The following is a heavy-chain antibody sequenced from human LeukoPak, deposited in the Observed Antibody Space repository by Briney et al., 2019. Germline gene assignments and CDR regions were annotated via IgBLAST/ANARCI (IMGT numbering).Heavy chain of an antibody. Sequence: ASVKVSCKASGYTFTGYYMHWVRQAPGQGLEWMGWINPNSGGTNYAQKFQGRVTMTRDTSISTAYMELSRLRSDDTAVYYCARDPDCSGGSCYSEDWFDPCGQGTLVTVSS. CDR2: INPNSGGT. CDR1: GYTFTGYY. CDR3: ARDPDCSGGSCYSEDWFDP. V-gene: IGHV1-2*02. J-gene: IGHJ5*02. D-gene: IGHD2-15*01.